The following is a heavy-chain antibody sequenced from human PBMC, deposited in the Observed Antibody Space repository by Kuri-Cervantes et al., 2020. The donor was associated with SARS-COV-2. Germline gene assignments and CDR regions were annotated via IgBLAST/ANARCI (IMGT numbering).Heavy chain of an antibody. J-gene: IGHJ6*02. CDR3: ASTRMIYGMDV. Sequence: SVKVSCKASGGTFSSAIISWVRQAPGQGLEWMGGIMPALGIPNYAQKFRGRVTMTRNTSISTAYMELSSLRSEDTAVYYCASTRMIYGMDVWGQGTTVTVSS. D-gene: IGHD3-22*01. V-gene: IGHV1-69*10. CDR2: IMPALGIP. CDR1: GGTFSSAI.